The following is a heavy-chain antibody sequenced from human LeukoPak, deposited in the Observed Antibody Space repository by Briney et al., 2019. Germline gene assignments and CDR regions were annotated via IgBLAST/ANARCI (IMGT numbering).Heavy chain of an antibody. CDR3: ARDHYYGSGRLNWFDP. V-gene: IGHV4-4*07. J-gene: IGHJ5*02. D-gene: IGHD3-10*01. CDR2: IYTSGGT. Sequence: PSETLSLTCTVSGGSISSYYWSWIRQPAGKGLEWIGRIYTSGGTNYNPSLKSRVTMSVDTSKNQFSLKLSSVTAADTAVYYCARDHYYGSGRLNWFDPWGQGTLVTVSS. CDR1: GGSISSYY.